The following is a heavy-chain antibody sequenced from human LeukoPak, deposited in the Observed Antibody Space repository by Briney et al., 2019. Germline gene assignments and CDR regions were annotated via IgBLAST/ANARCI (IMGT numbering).Heavy chain of an antibody. J-gene: IGHJ3*02. V-gene: IGHV3-48*03. Sequence: GGPLKLSCAASGFTVSSYEMNSVRQAPGKGLEWVSYISSSGSTIYYADSVKGRFTISRDNAKNSLYLQMNSLRAEDTAVYYCATLVIPAASTDAFDIWGQGTMVTVSS. CDR3: ATLVIPAASTDAFDI. CDR1: GFTVSSYE. D-gene: IGHD2-2*01. CDR2: ISSSGSTI.